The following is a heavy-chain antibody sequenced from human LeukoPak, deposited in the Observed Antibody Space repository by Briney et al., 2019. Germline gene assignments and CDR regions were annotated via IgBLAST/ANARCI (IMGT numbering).Heavy chain of an antibody. D-gene: IGHD6-13*01. CDR1: GFTFSSYA. J-gene: IGHJ1*01. CDR3: AKEVSFRAAAGTLEYFQH. V-gene: IGHV3-23*01. CDR2: ISGSGGST. Sequence: PGGSLRLSCAASGFTFSSYAMSWVHQAPGKGLEWVSAISGSGGSTYYADSVKGRFTISRDNSKNTLYLQMNSLRAEDTAVYYCAKEVSFRAAAGTLEYFQHWGQGTLVTVSS.